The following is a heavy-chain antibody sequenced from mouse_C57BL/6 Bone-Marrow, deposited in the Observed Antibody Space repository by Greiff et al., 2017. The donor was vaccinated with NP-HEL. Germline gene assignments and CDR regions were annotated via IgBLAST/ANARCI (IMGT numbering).Heavy chain of an antibody. CDR2: IHPSSGST. Sequence: QVQLQQPGAELVKPGASVKLSCKASGYTFTSYWMHWVKQRPGQGLEWIGMIHPSSGSTNYNEKFKSKATLTVDKSSSTAYMQLSSLTSEDSAVYYCARALLLGDYWGQGTTLTVSS. V-gene: IGHV1-64*01. J-gene: IGHJ2*01. D-gene: IGHD1-1*01. CDR3: ARALLLGDY. CDR1: GYTFTSYW.